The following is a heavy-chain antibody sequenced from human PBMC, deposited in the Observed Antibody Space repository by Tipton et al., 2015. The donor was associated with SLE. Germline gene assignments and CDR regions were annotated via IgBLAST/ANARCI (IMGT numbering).Heavy chain of an antibody. Sequence: SLRLSCAASGFTFDDYGMSWVRQAPGKGLEWVSGINWNGGSTAYADSVKGRFTISRDNAKNSLYLQMNSLRAEDTALYYCAREVEAVAAPRYFDYWGQGTLVPVSS. CDR3: AREVEAVAAPRYFDY. D-gene: IGHD6-19*01. J-gene: IGHJ4*02. CDR2: INWNGGST. V-gene: IGHV3-20*04. CDR1: GFTFDDYG.